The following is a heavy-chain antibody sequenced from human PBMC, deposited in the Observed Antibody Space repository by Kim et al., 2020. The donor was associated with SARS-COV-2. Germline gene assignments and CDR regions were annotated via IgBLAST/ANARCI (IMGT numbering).Heavy chain of an antibody. V-gene: IGHV3-48*02. CDR1: GFTFSNYS. D-gene: IGHD6-13*01. J-gene: IGHJ4*02. Sequence: GGSLRLSCAASGFTFSNYSMNWVRQAPGKGLEWISYISSSGSSIYNADSVRGRFTISRDNAKNSLYLQMNSLRDEDTAVYYCARARIAATGADYWGQGTLVTVSS. CDR2: ISSSGSSI. CDR3: ARARIAATGADY.